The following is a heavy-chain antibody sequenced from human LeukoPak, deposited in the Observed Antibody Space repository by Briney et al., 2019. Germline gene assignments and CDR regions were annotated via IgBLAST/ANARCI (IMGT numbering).Heavy chain of an antibody. D-gene: IGHD1-26*01. Sequence: GGSLRLSCAASGFTFSDYYMSWIRQAPGKGLEWVSYISSSSSYTNYADSVKGRFTISRDNAKNPLYLQMNSLRAEDTAVYYCARDGIVGATDYGMDVWGQGTTVTVSS. J-gene: IGHJ6*02. CDR1: GFTFSDYY. CDR2: ISSSSSYT. CDR3: ARDGIVGATDYGMDV. V-gene: IGHV3-11*06.